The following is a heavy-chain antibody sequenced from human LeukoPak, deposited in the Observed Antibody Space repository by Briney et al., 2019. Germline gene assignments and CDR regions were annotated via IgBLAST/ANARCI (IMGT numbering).Heavy chain of an antibody. D-gene: IGHD3-16*01. CDR2: IYYSGGT. V-gene: IGHV4-61*01. J-gene: IGHJ5*02. Sequence: PSETLSLTCTVSGGSVSSGSYYWSWIRQPQGKGLEWIGYIYYSGGTNYNPSLKSRVTISVDTSKNQFSLKLSSVTAADTAVYYCAREHYDNWFDPWGQGTLVTVSS. CDR1: GGSVSSGSYY. CDR3: AREHYDNWFDP.